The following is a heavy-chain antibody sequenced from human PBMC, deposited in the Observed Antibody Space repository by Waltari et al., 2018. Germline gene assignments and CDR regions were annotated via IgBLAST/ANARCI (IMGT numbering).Heavy chain of an antibody. CDR2: MNPNSGNT. CDR1: GYTFTSYD. D-gene: IGHD2-15*01. Sequence: QVQLVQSGAEVKKPGASVRVSCKASGYTFTSYDINSVLQDTDQGLERMGRMNPNSGNTSYAQKFQGRVTMTRNTSISTADRELSSLRSEDTAVYYCARGINPYCSGGSCPPDYWGQGTLVTVSS. V-gene: IGHV1-8*02. J-gene: IGHJ4*02. CDR3: ARGINPYCSGGSCPPDY.